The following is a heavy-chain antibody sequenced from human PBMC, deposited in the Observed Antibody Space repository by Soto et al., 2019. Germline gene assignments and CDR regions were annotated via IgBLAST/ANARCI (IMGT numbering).Heavy chain of an antibody. Sequence: VASVKVSCKASGYTFTSYAMHWVRQAPGQRLEWMGWINAGNGNTKYSQKFQGRVTITRDTSASTAYMELSSLRSEDTAVYYCARGYDFWSGSLDIWGQGTMVTVSS. J-gene: IGHJ3*02. CDR2: INAGNGNT. CDR1: GYTFTSYA. V-gene: IGHV1-3*01. D-gene: IGHD3-3*01. CDR3: ARGYDFWSGSLDI.